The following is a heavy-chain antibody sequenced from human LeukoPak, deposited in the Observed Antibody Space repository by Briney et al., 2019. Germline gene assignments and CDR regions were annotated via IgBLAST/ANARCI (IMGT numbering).Heavy chain of an antibody. CDR2: IIPIFGTA. J-gene: IGHJ3*02. CDR1: GGTFSSYA. Sequence: SVKVSCKASGGTFSSYAISWVRQAPGQGLEWMGGIIPIFGTANYAQKFQGRVTITTDESTSTAYMELSSLRSEDTAVYYCARNSGDYYDSSGYPPGAFDIWGQGTMVTVSS. V-gene: IGHV1-69*05. CDR3: ARNSGDYYDSSGYPPGAFDI. D-gene: IGHD3-22*01.